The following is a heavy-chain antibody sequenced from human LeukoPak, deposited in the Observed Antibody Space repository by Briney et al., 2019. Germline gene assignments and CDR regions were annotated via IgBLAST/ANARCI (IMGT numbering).Heavy chain of an antibody. CDR1: GFTFSSYS. CDR2: ISSSSSYI. CDR3: ARENDDSSGPFKWENNWFDP. J-gene: IGHJ5*02. Sequence: GGSLRLSCAASGFTFSSYSMNWVRQAPGKGLEWVSSISSSSSYIYYADSVKGRFTISRDNAKNSLYLQMNSLRAEDTAVYYCARENDDSSGPFKWENNWFDPWGQGTLVTVSS. V-gene: IGHV3-21*01. D-gene: IGHD3-22*01.